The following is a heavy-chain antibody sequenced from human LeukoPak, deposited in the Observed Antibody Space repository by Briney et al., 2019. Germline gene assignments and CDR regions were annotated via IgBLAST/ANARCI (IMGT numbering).Heavy chain of an antibody. CDR3: ARDVSDENGSASRIHLDS. J-gene: IGHJ4*02. V-gene: IGHV3-7*03. D-gene: IGHD6-6*01. Sequence: PGGSLRLSCAASGFTFSNYWMTWVRQAPGKGLEWVANIRQDGREKSYVGSVKGRFTISRDNAKNSLILQMNRLRAEDTAVYYCARDVSDENGSASRIHLDSWGQGTLVSVSS. CDR1: GFTFSNYW. CDR2: IRQDGREK.